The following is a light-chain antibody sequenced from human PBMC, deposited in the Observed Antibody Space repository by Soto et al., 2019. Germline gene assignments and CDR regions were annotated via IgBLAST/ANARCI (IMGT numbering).Light chain of an antibody. Sequence: QSVLTQPPSVSGAPGQRVTISCTGSSSNIGAGHDVHWYQHLPGTAPKLLIYGNSNRPSGVPDRFSGSKSGTSASLAITGLQAEDEADYYCQSYDSSLSGSGVFGTGTKVTVL. CDR1: SSNIGAGHD. CDR3: QSYDSSLSGSGV. J-gene: IGLJ1*01. CDR2: GNS. V-gene: IGLV1-40*01.